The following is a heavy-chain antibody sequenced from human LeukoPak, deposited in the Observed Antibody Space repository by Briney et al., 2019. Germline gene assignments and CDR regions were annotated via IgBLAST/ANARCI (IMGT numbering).Heavy chain of an antibody. Sequence: PSETLSLTCTVSGGSISSYYWSWIRQPPGKGLEWIGYIYYSGSTNCNPSLKSRVTISVDTSKNQFSLKLSSVTAADTAVYYCARDDGSGSDSMDVWGKGTTVTVSS. CDR1: GGSISSYY. V-gene: IGHV4-59*01. CDR2: IYYSGST. J-gene: IGHJ6*03. CDR3: ARDDGSGSDSMDV. D-gene: IGHD3-10*01.